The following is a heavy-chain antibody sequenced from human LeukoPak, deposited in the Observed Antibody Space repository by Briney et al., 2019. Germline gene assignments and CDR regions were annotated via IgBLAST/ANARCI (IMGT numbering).Heavy chain of an antibody. CDR2: IIPILGIA. Sequence: SAKVSCKASGGTFSSYTISWVRQAPGQGLEWMGRIIPILGIANYAQKFQGRVTITADKSTSTAYMELSSLRSEDTAVYYCAREIGVAARPGFYVYWGQGTLVTVSS. D-gene: IGHD6-6*01. CDR1: GGTFSSYT. V-gene: IGHV1-69*04. J-gene: IGHJ4*02. CDR3: AREIGVAARPGFYVY.